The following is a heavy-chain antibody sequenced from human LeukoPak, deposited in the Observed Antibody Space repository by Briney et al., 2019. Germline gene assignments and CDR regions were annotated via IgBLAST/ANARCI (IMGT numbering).Heavy chain of an antibody. CDR3: VRSYYYGSGTN. V-gene: IGHV3-53*01. J-gene: IGHJ4*02. CDR2: IYTSGST. CDR1: GFTVSSSY. Sequence: PGGSLRLSCAASGFTVSSSYMTWVRQAPGKGLAWVSVIYTSGSTYYAHSVKGRFAISRDNSKNTLYLQMNSLRAEDTAVYYCVRSYYYGSGTNWGEGTLVTVSS. D-gene: IGHD3-10*01.